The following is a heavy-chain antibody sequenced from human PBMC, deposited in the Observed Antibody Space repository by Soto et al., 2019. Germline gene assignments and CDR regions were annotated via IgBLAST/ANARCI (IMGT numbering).Heavy chain of an antibody. Sequence: GGSLRLSCAASGFTLSSYSMNWVRQAPGKGLEWVSSISSSSSYIYYADSVKGRFTISRDNAKNSLYLQMNSLRAEDTAVYYCARDLSGYSSLNWFDPWGQGTLVTVSS. CDR1: GFTLSSYS. CDR2: ISSSSSYI. D-gene: IGHD6-13*01. V-gene: IGHV3-21*01. CDR3: ARDLSGYSSLNWFDP. J-gene: IGHJ5*02.